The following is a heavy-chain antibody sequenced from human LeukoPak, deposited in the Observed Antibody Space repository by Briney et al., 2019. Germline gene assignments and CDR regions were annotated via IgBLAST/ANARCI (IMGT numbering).Heavy chain of an antibody. CDR2: IIPIFGTA. Sequence: SVKVSCKASGGTFSSYAISWVRQAPGQGLEWMGGIIPIFGTANYAQKFQGRVTITTDESTSTAYMELSSLRSEDTAVYYCAREPLPVHCSSTSCLGAFDIWGQGTMVTVSS. D-gene: IGHD2-2*01. CDR3: AREPLPVHCSSTSCLGAFDI. CDR1: GGTFSSYA. J-gene: IGHJ3*02. V-gene: IGHV1-69*05.